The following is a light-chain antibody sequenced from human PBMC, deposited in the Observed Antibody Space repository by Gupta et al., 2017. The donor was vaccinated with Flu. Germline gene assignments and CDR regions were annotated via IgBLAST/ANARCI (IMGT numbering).Light chain of an antibody. CDR1: QSVSSSY. CDR2: GAS. CDR3: QQYGSSPYT. Sequence: EIVLTQSPGTLSLSPGERATLSCRASQSVSSSYLAWYQQKPGQAPRLLIYGASSRATGIPDRFSSSGSGTDFTLTISRLEPEDFALYYCQQYGSSPYTFGQGTKLEIK. J-gene: IGKJ2*01. V-gene: IGKV3-20*01.